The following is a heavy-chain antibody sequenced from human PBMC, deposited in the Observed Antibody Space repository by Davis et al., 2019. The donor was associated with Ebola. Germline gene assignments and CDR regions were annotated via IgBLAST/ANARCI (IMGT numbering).Heavy chain of an antibody. CDR3: AKVGTGGY. Sequence: SETLSLTCAVYGGSFSGYYWSWIRQPPGKGLEWIGEINHSGSTNYNPSLKSRVTISVDTSKNQFSLKLSSVTAVDTAVYYCAKVGTGGYWGQGTLVTVSS. CDR1: GGSFSGYY. CDR2: INHSGST. V-gene: IGHV4-34*01. J-gene: IGHJ4*02. D-gene: IGHD1-1*01.